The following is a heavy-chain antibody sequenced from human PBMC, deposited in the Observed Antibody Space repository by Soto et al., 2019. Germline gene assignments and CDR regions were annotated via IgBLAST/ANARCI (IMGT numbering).Heavy chain of an antibody. Sequence: GGSLRLSCAASGFTFSSYAMNWVRQAPGKGLEWVSAISGGGGSTYYADSVKGRFTISRDNSKNTLYLQMNSLRAEDTAVYYCAKDKFSESYSTQSEYWGQGTLVTVSS. CDR1: GFTFSSYA. V-gene: IGHV3-23*01. CDR2: ISGGGGST. CDR3: AKDKFSESYSTQSEY. D-gene: IGHD1-26*01. J-gene: IGHJ4*02.